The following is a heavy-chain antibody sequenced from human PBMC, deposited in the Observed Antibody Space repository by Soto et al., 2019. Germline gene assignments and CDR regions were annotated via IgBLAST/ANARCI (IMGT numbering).Heavy chain of an antibody. CDR3: ARDKRSGYDSATSVHYYYGMDV. CDR1: GDSVSSNSAA. J-gene: IGHJ6*02. D-gene: IGHD5-12*01. V-gene: IGHV6-1*01. CDR2: TYYRSKWYN. Sequence: SQTLSLTCVISGDSVSSNSAAWNWIRQSPSRGLEWLGRTYYRSKWYNDYAVSVKSRITINPDTSKNQFSLQLNSVTPEDTAVYYCARDKRSGYDSATSVHYYYGMDVWGQGTTVTVSS.